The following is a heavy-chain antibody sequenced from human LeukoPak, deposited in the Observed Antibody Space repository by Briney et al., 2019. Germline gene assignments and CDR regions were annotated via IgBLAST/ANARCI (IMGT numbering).Heavy chain of an antibody. CDR3: ARGSRGEGFQYDY. CDR2: IFSSGST. Sequence: SETLSLTCTVSGGSIRSANYFWSWIRQHPGKGLEWIGYIFSSGSTYYHPSLKSRLTISIDTSESQFSLKLSSVTAADTAVYYCARGSRGEGFQYDYWGQGTLVTVSS. V-gene: IGHV4-31*03. D-gene: IGHD3-16*01. CDR1: GGSIRSANYF. J-gene: IGHJ4*02.